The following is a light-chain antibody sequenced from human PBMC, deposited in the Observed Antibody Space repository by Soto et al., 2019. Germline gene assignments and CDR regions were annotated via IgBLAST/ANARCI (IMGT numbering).Light chain of an antibody. V-gene: IGLV1-40*01. CDR2: GNN. Sequence: HYVLTQPPSVSGAPGQRVTISCTWISSNIGADYDVHWYQQRPGTAPKLLIFGNNNRPSGVPDRFSGSKSGTSASLAITGLQAEDEGDYYFQAYDSTLTAGYDFASGTKDTV. CDR3: QAYDSTLTAGYD. CDR1: SSNIGADYD. J-gene: IGLJ1*01.